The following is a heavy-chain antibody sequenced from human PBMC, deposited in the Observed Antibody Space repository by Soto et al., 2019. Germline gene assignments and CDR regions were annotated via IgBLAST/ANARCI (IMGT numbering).Heavy chain of an antibody. CDR1: GYTFTGYY. V-gene: IGHV1-2*02. CDR3: ARAHRGRYYYDSSGLALGY. D-gene: IGHD3-22*01. J-gene: IGHJ4*02. Sequence: ASVKVSFKASGYTFTGYYMHWLRHAPGQGLEWMGWINPNSGGTNYAQKFQGRVTMTRDTSISTAYMELSRLRSDDTAVYYCARAHRGRYYYDSSGLALGYWGQGTLVTVSS. CDR2: INPNSGGT.